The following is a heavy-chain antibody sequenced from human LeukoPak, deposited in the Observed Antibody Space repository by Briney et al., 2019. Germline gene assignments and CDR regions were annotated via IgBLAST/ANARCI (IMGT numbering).Heavy chain of an antibody. Sequence: GGSLRLSCAASGFTFSSYEMNWVRQAPGEGLEWVSYISSSGSTMYYADSVKGRFTISRDNAKNSLYLQMNSLRAEDTAVYYCARVIAAAGTRWFDPWGQGTLVTVSS. J-gene: IGHJ5*02. D-gene: IGHD6-13*01. V-gene: IGHV3-48*03. CDR1: GFTFSSYE. CDR3: ARVIAAAGTRWFDP. CDR2: ISSSGSTM.